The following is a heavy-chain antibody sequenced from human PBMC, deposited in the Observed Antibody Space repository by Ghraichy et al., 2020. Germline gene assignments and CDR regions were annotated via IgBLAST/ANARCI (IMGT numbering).Heavy chain of an antibody. J-gene: IGHJ3*02. V-gene: IGHV3-21*01. CDR2: ISSSSSYI. CDR1: GFTFSSYS. Sequence: GESLNISCAASGFTFSSYSMNWVRQAPGTGLEWVSSISSSSSYIYYADSVKGRFTISRDNAKNSLYLQMNSLRAEDTAVYYCARVRIAAGLDTFDIWGQGTMVTVSS. D-gene: IGHD6-13*01. CDR3: ARVRIAAGLDTFDI.